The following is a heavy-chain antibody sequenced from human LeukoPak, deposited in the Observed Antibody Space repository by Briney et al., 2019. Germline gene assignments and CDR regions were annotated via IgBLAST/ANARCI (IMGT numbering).Heavy chain of an antibody. CDR1: EFTFSNYA. D-gene: IGHD3-9*01. CDR2: STGTGYST. J-gene: IGHJ4*02. CDR3: AKDGGARYFDWLSHFDY. Sequence: PGGSLRLSCAASEFTFSNYAMSWVRQAPGKGLEWVSGSTGTGYSTYYADSVKGRFTISRDNSKNTLYLQMNSLRAEDTAVYYCAKDGGARYFDWLSHFDYWGQGTLVTVSS. V-gene: IGHV3-23*01.